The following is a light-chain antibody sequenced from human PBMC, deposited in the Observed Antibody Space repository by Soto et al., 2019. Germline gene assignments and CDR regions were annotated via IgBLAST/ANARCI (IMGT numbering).Light chain of an antibody. V-gene: IGKV3-20*01. CDR1: QSVDTTF. CDR3: QQYRSSVT. Sequence: EIVLTQSPGSLSLSPGQRATLSCRASQSVDTTFFAWYQKKPGQATRLLIYGASKRATGIPDRFSGSGSVTDFTLIISRLEPEHFAVYYCQQYRSSVTFGQGTKVEIK. CDR2: GAS. J-gene: IGKJ1*01.